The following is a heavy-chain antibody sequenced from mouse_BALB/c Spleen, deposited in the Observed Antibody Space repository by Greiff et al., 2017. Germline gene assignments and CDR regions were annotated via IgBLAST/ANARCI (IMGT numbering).Heavy chain of an antibody. D-gene: IGHD1-1*01. CDR2: IDPENGDT. CDR3: KCVYYYGSSSFAY. Sequence: VQLQQSGAELVRSGASVKLSCTASGFNIQDYYMHWVKQRPEQGLEWIGWIDPENGDTEYAPKFQGKATMTADTSSNTAYLQLSSLTSEDTAVYYCKCVYYYGSSSFAYWGQGTLVTVSA. J-gene: IGHJ3*01. V-gene: IGHV14-4*02. CDR1: GFNIQDYY.